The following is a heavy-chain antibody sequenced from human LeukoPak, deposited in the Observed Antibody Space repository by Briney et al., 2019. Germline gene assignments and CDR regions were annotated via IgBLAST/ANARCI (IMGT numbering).Heavy chain of an antibody. Sequence: SETLSLTCTVSGGSISSSSYYWGWIRQPPGKGLEWIGSIYYSGSTYYNPSLKSRVTISVDTSKNQFSLKLGSVTAADTAVYYCARGASIGSAAVPWGQGTLVTVSS. J-gene: IGHJ5*02. CDR3: ARGASIGSAAVP. D-gene: IGHD6-13*01. CDR2: IYYSGST. V-gene: IGHV4-39*01. CDR1: GGSISSSSYY.